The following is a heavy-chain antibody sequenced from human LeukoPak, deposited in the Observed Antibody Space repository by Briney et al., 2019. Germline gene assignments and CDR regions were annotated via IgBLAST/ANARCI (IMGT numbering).Heavy chain of an antibody. J-gene: IGHJ4*02. D-gene: IGHD3-22*01. CDR1: GGSISSDY. V-gene: IGHV4-59*08. CDR2: IYYSGST. CDR3: ARKHYYDSSGSSFDY. Sequence: PSETLSLTCTVSGGSISSDYWSWVRQPPGKGLEWIGYIYYSGSTNYNPSLKSRVTISVDTSKNQFSLTLSSVTAADTAVYYCARKHYYDSSGSSFDYWGQGTLVTVSS.